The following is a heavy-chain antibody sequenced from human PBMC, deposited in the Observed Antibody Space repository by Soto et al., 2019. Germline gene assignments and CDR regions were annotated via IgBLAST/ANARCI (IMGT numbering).Heavy chain of an antibody. CDR1: GYTFTSYD. Sequence: GASVKVSCKASGYTFTSYDINWVRQATGQGLEWMGWMNPNSGNTGYAQKFQGRVTMTRNTSISTAYMELSSLRSEDTAVYYCARVGSSSWTYYYYYYGMDVWGQGTTVTVSS. CDR2: MNPNSGNT. CDR3: ARVGSSSWTYYYYYYGMDV. V-gene: IGHV1-8*01. J-gene: IGHJ6*02. D-gene: IGHD6-13*01.